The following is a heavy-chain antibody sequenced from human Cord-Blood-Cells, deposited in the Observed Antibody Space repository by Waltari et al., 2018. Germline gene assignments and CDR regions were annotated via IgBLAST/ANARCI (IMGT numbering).Heavy chain of an antibody. V-gene: IGHV1-2*04. D-gene: IGHD7-27*01. J-gene: IGHJ3*02. CDR1: GYTFTGYY. Sequence: QVQLVQSGAEVKKPAASVKVSCKASGYTFTGYYMHWVREAPGQGREWMGWINPNSGGTNYAQKFQGWVTMTRDTSISTAYMELSRLRSDDTAVYYCARASLTGDDAFDIWGQGTMVTVSS. CDR3: ARASLTGDDAFDI. CDR2: INPNSGGT.